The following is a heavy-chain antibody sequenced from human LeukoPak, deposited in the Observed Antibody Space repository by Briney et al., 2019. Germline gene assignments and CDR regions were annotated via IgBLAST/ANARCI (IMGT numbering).Heavy chain of an antibody. Sequence: GGSLRLSCTASGFTFGDYAMSWVRQAPGQGLEWVGRIKSKTDGGTTDYAAPVKGRFSISRDDSKNTLYLQMNSLKTEDTAVYYCTTESAPNYYDSSGYGYWGQGTLVTVSS. CDR3: TTESAPNYYDSSGYGY. V-gene: IGHV3-15*01. CDR2: IKSKTDGGTT. J-gene: IGHJ4*02. CDR1: GFTFGDYA. D-gene: IGHD3-22*01.